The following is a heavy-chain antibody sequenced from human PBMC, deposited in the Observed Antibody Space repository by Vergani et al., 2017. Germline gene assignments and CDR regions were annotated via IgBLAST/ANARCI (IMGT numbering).Heavy chain of an antibody. CDR2: ISSSRSYI. Sequence: EVQLVESGGGLVKPGGSLRLSCAASGFTFSSYSMNWVRQAPGKGLEWVSSISSSRSYIYYADSVKGRFTISRDNDKNSLYLQMNSLIAEETAVYYCARSDFWSGYTPQYYYYYYMDVWGKGTMVTVSS. CDR1: GFTFSSYS. J-gene: IGHJ6*03. D-gene: IGHD3-3*01. CDR3: ARSDFWSGYTPQYYYYYYMDV. V-gene: IGHV3-21*01.